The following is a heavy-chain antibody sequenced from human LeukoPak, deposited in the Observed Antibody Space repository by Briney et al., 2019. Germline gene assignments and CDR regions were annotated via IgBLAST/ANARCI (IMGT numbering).Heavy chain of an antibody. V-gene: IGHV3-21*01. J-gene: IGHJ4*02. CDR3: ASRKSYSSSRDY. Sequence: GGSLRLSCAASGFTFSSYSMNWVRQAPGKGLEWVSSISSSSSYIYYADSVKGRFTISRDNAKNSLYLQMNSLRAEDTAVYYCASRKSYSSSRDYWGQGTLVTVSS. D-gene: IGHD6-6*01. CDR2: ISSSSSYI. CDR1: GFTFSSYS.